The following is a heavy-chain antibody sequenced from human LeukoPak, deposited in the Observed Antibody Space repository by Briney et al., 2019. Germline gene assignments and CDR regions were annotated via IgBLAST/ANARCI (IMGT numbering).Heavy chain of an antibody. Sequence: PGGSLRLSCAASGFTFSSYGMHWVRQAPGKGLEWVSSISTSSGYIYYADSVQGRFTISRDNAKNSLHLQMNSLRAEDTAMYYCARNRGDPSYFDYWGQGILVTVSS. CDR1: GFTFSSYG. CDR2: ISTSSGYI. CDR3: ARNRGDPSYFDY. J-gene: IGHJ4*02. V-gene: IGHV3-21*01. D-gene: IGHD4-17*01.